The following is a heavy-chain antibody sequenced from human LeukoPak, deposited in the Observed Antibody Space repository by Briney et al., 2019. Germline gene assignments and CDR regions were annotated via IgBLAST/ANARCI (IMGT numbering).Heavy chain of an antibody. J-gene: IGHJ4*02. CDR3: ATGDSFQEY. CDR1: GGSISSYY. Sequence: PSEALSLTCTVSGGSISSYYWSWIRQPPGKGLEWIGYIYYSGSTNYNPSLKSRVTISVDTSKNQFSLKLSSVTAADTAVYYCATGDSFQEYWGQGTLVTVSS. D-gene: IGHD2-21*02. V-gene: IGHV4-59*01. CDR2: IYYSGST.